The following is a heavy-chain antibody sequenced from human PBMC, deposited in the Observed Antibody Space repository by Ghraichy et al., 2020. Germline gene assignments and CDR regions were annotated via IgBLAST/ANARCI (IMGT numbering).Heavy chain of an antibody. CDR3: TREGGARGIDVFDY. CDR2: INSDGSST. CDR1: GFTFSSYW. V-gene: IGHV3-74*01. Sequence: GGSLRLSCAASGFTFSSYWMHWVRQAPGKGLVWVSRINSDGSSTSYADSVKGRFTISRDNAKNTLYLQLNSLRAEDTAVYYCTREGGARGIDVFDYWGQGTLVTVSS. J-gene: IGHJ4*02. D-gene: IGHD3-16*01.